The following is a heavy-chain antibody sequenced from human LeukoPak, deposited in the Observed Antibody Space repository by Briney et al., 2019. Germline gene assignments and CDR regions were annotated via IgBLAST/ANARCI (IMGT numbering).Heavy chain of an antibody. D-gene: IGHD3-10*01. V-gene: IGHV1-18*01. Sequence: ASVKVSCKASGYTLSGFLISWVRQAPGQGLEWMGWITPYSGYTKYAQNFQGRVTMTTDTSTSTAYMELRSLRSDDTAVYYCVRETNRGSGSYYYFDLWGRGTRVTVSS. CDR1: GYTLSGFL. CDR3: VRETNRGSGSYYYFDL. CDR2: ITPYSGYT. J-gene: IGHJ2*01.